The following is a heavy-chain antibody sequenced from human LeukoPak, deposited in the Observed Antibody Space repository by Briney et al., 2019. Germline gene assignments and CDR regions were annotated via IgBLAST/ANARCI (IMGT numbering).Heavy chain of an antibody. CDR3: ARLSLPSSGWYVGYFDY. CDR1: GVSFSGYY. D-gene: IGHD6-19*01. Sequence: SETLSLTCAVYGVSFSGYYWSWIRQPPGKGLEWIGEINHSGSTNYNPSLKSRVTISVDTSKNQFSLKLSSVTAADTAVYYCARLSLPSSGWYVGYFDYWGQGTLVTVSS. CDR2: INHSGST. J-gene: IGHJ4*02. V-gene: IGHV4-34*01.